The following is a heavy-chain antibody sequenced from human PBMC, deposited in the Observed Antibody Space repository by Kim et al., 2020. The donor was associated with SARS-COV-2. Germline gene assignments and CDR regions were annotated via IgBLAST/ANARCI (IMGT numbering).Heavy chain of an antibody. J-gene: IGHJ6*02. CDR1: GYTFTNYW. CDR3: ARRGRGDGYNLGPEHKYSQYPMDV. Sequence: GESLKISCKGSGYTFTNYWIGWVRQMPGKGLEWMAIIYPGDSDTKYSPSFQGQVSVSADRSISTAYLQWSSLEASDTAIYYCARRGRGDGYNLGPEHKYSQYPMDVWGQGTTVTVS. D-gene: IGHD5-12*01. V-gene: IGHV5-51*01. CDR2: IYPGDSDT.